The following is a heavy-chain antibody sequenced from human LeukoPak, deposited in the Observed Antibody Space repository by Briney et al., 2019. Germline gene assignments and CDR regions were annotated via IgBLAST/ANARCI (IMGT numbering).Heavy chain of an antibody. Sequence: ASVKVSCKASGYTFTGYYMHWVRQAPGQGLEWMGWINPNSGGTNYAQKFQGRVTMTRDTSISTAYTELSRLRSDDTAVYYCARNYDFWSGYYIGGFDYWGQGTLVTVSS. V-gene: IGHV1-2*02. D-gene: IGHD3-3*01. CDR1: GYTFTGYY. CDR3: ARNYDFWSGYYIGGFDY. J-gene: IGHJ4*02. CDR2: INPNSGGT.